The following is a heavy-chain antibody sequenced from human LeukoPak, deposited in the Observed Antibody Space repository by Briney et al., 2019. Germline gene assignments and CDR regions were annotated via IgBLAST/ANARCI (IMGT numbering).Heavy chain of an antibody. CDR1: GYTFTSYD. CDR2: MNPNSGNT. CDR3: ARLNAYSSGWPFDY. Sequence: ASVKVSCKASGYTFTSYDINWVRQATGQGLEWMGWMNPNSGNTGYAQKFQGRVTITRNTSISTAYMELSSLRSEDMAVYYCARLNAYSSGWPFDYWGQGTLVTVSS. J-gene: IGHJ4*02. V-gene: IGHV1-8*03. D-gene: IGHD6-19*01.